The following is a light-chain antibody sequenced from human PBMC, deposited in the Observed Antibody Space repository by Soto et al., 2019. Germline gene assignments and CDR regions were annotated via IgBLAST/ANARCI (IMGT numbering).Light chain of an antibody. CDR2: DAS. Sequence: DIPMTQSPSTLSASVGDRVTITCRASRGISSWLAWYQQKPGQVPKLLIYDASSLESGVPSRFSGSGSGTEFTLTISSLQPDDFATYYCQQYSSYSPYTFGQGTKLEIK. V-gene: IGKV1-5*01. CDR3: QQYSSYSPYT. CDR1: RGISSW. J-gene: IGKJ2*01.